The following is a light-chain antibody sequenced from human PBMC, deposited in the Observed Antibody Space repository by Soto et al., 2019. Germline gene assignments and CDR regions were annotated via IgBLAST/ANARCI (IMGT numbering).Light chain of an antibody. J-gene: IGKJ1*01. CDR2: NAS. Sequence: EIVMTQSPAILSVSPGESATLFCRASQSISSNLAWYQQKPGQAPRLLIYNASPRATGVPARFSGSGSGTEFTLTISSLQSEDFAVYYCQQYNNWPRTCGQGTKVELK. CDR1: QSISSN. CDR3: QQYNNWPRT. V-gene: IGKV3-15*01.